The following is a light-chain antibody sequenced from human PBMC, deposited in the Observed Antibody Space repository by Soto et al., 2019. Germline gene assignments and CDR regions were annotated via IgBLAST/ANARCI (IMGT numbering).Light chain of an antibody. CDR1: QSFRGL. J-gene: IGKJ5*01. V-gene: IGKV3-11*01. Sequence: EVVLTQSPFTLSLSPGERATLSFRASQSFRGLLAWYQQKPGQAPRLLIYDAYNRATGIPPRFSGSGSGTDFTLTISSLEPEDSAVYYCQQRHMWPITFGQGTRLENK. CDR2: DAY. CDR3: QQRHMWPIT.